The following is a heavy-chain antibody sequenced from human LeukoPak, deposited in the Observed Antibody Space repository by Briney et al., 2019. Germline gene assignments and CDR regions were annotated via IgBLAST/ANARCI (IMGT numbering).Heavy chain of an antibody. D-gene: IGHD6-13*01. Sequence: PGGSLRLSCAGSGFTFSSYAMTWVRQAPGKGLEWVSAISGSSGSTYYADSVKGRFTISRDNSKNTLYLQMNSLRAEDTAVYYCAKGYSTIDYFDYWGQGTLVTVSS. CDR1: GFTFSSYA. CDR3: AKGYSTIDYFDY. V-gene: IGHV3-23*01. J-gene: IGHJ4*02. CDR2: ISGSSGST.